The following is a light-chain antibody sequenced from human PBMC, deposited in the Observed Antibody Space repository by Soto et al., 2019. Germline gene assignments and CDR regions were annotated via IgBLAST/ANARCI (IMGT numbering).Light chain of an antibody. V-gene: IGKV3-20*01. Sequence: EILLTQSPGTLSLSPGEISTLSCRSSQSVSSSYLAWYQQKPGQAPRLLIYGASSRATGIPDRFSGSGSGTDFTLTISRLEPEDFAVYYCQQYGDSPKTFGQGTKVDIK. CDR2: GAS. J-gene: IGKJ1*01. CDR1: QSVSSSY. CDR3: QQYGDSPKT.